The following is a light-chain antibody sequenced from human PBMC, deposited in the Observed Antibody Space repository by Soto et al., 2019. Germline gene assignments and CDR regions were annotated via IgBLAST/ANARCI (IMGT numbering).Light chain of an antibody. CDR3: SSYTTPSAVV. V-gene: IGLV2-14*01. Sequence: QSALTQPASVSASPGQSITISCTGTSSDVGTYDYVSWYQQHPGKAPRLMIFEVSNRPSGVSSRFSGSKSGNTASLTISGLQAEDEADYYCSSYTTPSAVVFGGGTKLTVL. CDR1: SSDVGTYDY. J-gene: IGLJ2*01. CDR2: EVS.